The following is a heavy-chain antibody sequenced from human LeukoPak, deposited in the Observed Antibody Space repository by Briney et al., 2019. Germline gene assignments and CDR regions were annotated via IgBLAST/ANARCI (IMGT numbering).Heavy chain of an antibody. J-gene: IGHJ4*02. CDR3: AKDVGKWESLHFFDY. CDR1: GFTLSTNA. V-gene: IGHV3-23*01. D-gene: IGHD1-26*01. Sequence: GGSLRLSCLTSGFTLSTNAMSWVRQAPGKGLEWISGISGSGASTYYADSVKGRFTISRDDSRNTLYLQMNSLRGDDTAVYYCAKDVGKWESLHFFDYWGQGTLVTVTS. CDR2: ISGSGAST.